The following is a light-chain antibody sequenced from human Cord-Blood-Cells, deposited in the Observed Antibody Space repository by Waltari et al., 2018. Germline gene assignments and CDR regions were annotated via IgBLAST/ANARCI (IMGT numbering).Light chain of an antibody. CDR2: AVS. CDR1: KSISSY. V-gene: IGKV1-39*01. J-gene: IGKJ4*01. Sequence: DIQMTQSPSSLSASVGDRVTITCRASKSISSYLNWYQQKPGKAPKLLIYAVSSLHSGVPSRFRSSGSGTDGTLSISRLQREDFATEDCQQSDSTPLTVGGGTKVAIK. CDR3: QQSDSTPLT.